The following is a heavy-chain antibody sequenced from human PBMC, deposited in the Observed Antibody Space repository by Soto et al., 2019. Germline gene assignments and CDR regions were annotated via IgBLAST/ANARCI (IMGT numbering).Heavy chain of an antibody. J-gene: IGHJ6*03. CDR2: INHRGST. V-gene: IGHV4-34*01. D-gene: IGHD2-8*01. Sequence: QVQLQQWGAGLLKPSETLSLTCAVYGGSFSGYYWSWIRQPPGKGLEWIGEINHRGSTNYNPSLNSRVTISVDTSKNQFSLKLSSVTAADTAVYYCARGRTNYYYYYYMDVWGKGTTVTVSS. CDR3: ARGRTNYYYYYYMDV. CDR1: GGSFSGYY.